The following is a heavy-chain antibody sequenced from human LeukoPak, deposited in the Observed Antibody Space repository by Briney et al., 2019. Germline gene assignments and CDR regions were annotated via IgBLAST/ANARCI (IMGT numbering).Heavy chain of an antibody. Sequence: GASVKVSCKASGYTFTSYAISWVRQAPGQGLEWMGWISGYNGDTNYVQKLQGRVTMTTDTSTSTAYMELRSLRSDDTAVYYCARVGATNFDYWGRGTLVTVSS. CDR2: ISGYNGDT. D-gene: IGHD1-26*01. V-gene: IGHV1-18*01. CDR1: GYTFTSYA. J-gene: IGHJ4*02. CDR3: ARVGATNFDY.